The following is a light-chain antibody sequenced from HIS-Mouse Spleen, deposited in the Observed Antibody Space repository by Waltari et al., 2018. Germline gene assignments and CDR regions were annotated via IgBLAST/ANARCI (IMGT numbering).Light chain of an antibody. J-gene: IGLJ3*02. CDR3: QSYDSSLSGWV. CDR1: SSNIGAGYD. V-gene: IGLV1-40*01. Sequence: VTISCTGSSSNIGAGYDVHWYQQLPGTAPKLLIYGNSNRPSGVPDRFSGSKSGTSASLAITGLQAEDEADYYCQSYDSSLSGWVFGGGTKLTVL. CDR2: GNS.